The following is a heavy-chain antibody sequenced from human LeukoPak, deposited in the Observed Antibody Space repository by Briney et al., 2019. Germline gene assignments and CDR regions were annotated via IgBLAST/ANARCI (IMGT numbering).Heavy chain of an antibody. CDR2: INHSGST. CDR3: ARWIHLTRIDY. CDR1: GGSISSSSYY. D-gene: IGHD3-9*01. Sequence: SETLSLTCTVSGGSISSSSYYWGWIRQPPGKGLEWIGEINHSGSTNYNPSLKSRVTISVDTSKNQFSLKLSSVTAADTAVYYCARWIHLTRIDYWGQGTLVTVSS. J-gene: IGHJ4*02. V-gene: IGHV4-39*07.